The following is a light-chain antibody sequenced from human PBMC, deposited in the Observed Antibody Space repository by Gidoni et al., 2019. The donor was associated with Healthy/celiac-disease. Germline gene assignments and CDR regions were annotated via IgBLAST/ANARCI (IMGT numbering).Light chain of an antibody. CDR3: QKYNSAPPT. CDR2: AAS. CDR1: QGISTY. V-gene: IGKV1-27*01. J-gene: IGKJ1*01. Sequence: DIQMTQSPSSLSASVGDRVTITCRASQGISTYLAWYQQKLGKVPKLLIYAASTLQSGVPSRFSGSGSGTDFTLTISSLQPEDVATYYCQKYNSAPPTFGQGTKVEIK.